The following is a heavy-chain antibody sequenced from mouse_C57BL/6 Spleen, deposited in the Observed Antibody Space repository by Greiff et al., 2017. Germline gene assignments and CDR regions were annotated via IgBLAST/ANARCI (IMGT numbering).Heavy chain of an antibody. CDR2: ISDGGSYT. Sequence: EVKLVESGGGLVKPGGSLKLSCAASGFTFSSYAMSWVRQTPEKRLEWVATISDGGSYTYYPDNVKGRFTISRDNAKNNLYLQMSHLKSEDTAMYYCARAYYYGSSYEGYYYAMDYWGQGTSVTVSS. CDR1: GFTFSSYA. V-gene: IGHV5-4*03. CDR3: ARAYYYGSSYEGYYYAMDY. J-gene: IGHJ4*01. D-gene: IGHD1-1*01.